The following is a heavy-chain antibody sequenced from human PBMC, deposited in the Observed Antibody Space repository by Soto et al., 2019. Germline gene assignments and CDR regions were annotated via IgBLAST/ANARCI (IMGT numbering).Heavy chain of an antibody. CDR3: ARGPSGDKVDY. D-gene: IGHD7-27*01. CDR1: GASISSAAYC. V-gene: IGHV4-30-4*01. Sequence: PSETLCLTSTVSGASISSAAYCLSWIRQSPNKGLEWIGHIYDSGTPYSRPSLKGRVTISSDTSETQFSLKLNSLSAADTVVYYCARGPSGDKVDYWGQGIQVTVS. J-gene: IGHJ4*02. CDR2: IYDSGTP.